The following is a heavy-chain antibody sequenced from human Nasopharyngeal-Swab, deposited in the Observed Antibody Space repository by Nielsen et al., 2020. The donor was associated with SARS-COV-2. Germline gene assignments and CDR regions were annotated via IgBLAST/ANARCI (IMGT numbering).Heavy chain of an antibody. D-gene: IGHD3-22*01. Sequence: GESLKISCAASGFTFSSYAMSWVRQAPGKGLEWVSAISGSGGSTYYADSVKGRFTISRDNSKNTLYLQMNSLRAEDTAVYYCARDLYYYDSSGYYYDDYWGQGTLVTVSS. V-gene: IGHV3-23*01. CDR3: ARDLYYYDSSGYYYDDY. CDR1: GFTFSSYA. CDR2: ISGSGGST. J-gene: IGHJ4*02.